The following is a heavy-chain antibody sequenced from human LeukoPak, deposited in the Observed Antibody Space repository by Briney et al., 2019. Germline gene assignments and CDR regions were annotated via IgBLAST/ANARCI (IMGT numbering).Heavy chain of an antibody. CDR1: GYTFTSYY. J-gene: IGHJ4*02. CDR2: INLSGDRT. D-gene: IGHD5-12*01. Sequence: GASVKVSCKASGYTFTSYYLHWVRQAPGQGLEWMGTINLSGDRTSYAQKIQGRVTMTRDTSTSTVYMELSSLTSEDTAVYYCARDIGSGYYNFDYWGRGTLVTVSS. CDR3: ARDIGSGYYNFDY. V-gene: IGHV1-46*01.